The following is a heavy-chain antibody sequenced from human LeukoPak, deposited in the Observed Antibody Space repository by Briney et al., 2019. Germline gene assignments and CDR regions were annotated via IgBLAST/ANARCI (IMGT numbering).Heavy chain of an antibody. V-gene: IGHV4-59*01. D-gene: IGHD6-13*01. CDR3: ARGSSWTDY. CDR1: GGSISSYY. Sequence: PSETLSLTCTVSGGSISSYYWSWIRQPPGKGLEWIGYIYYSGSTNYNPSLKSRVTISVDTSKNQFSLKLSSVTAADTAVYYCARGSSWTDYWGQETLVTVSS. CDR2: IYYSGST. J-gene: IGHJ4*02.